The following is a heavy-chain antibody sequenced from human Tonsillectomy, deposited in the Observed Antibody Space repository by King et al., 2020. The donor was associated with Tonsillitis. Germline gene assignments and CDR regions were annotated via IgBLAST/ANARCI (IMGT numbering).Heavy chain of an antibody. V-gene: IGHV3-30-3*01. D-gene: IGHD2-2*01. CDR2: ISDDGDKK. Sequence: VQLVESGGGVVQPGRSLRLSCAASGFLFNSYAIHWVRQAPGKGLEWVTVISDDGDKKYYADSVKGRFTISRDNFKNTLYQQMNSLRPEDTAIYYCARDTHKYSTSWSYAFHIWGQGTLVTVSS. CDR1: GFLFNSYA. J-gene: IGHJ3*02. CDR3: ARDTHKYSTSWSYAFHI.